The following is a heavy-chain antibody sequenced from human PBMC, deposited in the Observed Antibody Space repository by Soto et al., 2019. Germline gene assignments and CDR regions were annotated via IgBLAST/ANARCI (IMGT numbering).Heavy chain of an antibody. CDR1: GGSISSSSYY. J-gene: IGHJ4*02. CDR2: IYYSGST. CDR3: ARNDFWSGPEIDY. Sequence: SETLSLTCTVSGGSISSSSYYWGWIRQPPGKGLEWIGSIYYSGSTYYNPSLKSRVTISVDTSKNQFSLKLSSVTAADTAVYYCARNDFWSGPEIDYWGQGTLVTVSS. V-gene: IGHV4-39*01. D-gene: IGHD3-3*01.